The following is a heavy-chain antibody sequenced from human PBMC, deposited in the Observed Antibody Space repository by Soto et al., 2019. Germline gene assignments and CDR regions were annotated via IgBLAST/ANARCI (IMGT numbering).Heavy chain of an antibody. CDR1: GYTFTSYD. CDR2: ISPKNGDT. D-gene: IGHD3-3*01. J-gene: IGHJ5*02. Sequence: ASVKVSCKASGYTFTSYDINWLRQAPGQGPEWMGRISPKNGDTNYAQNFQDRVTMTADTSSSTAYMELRGLRSDDTAKYYCATSYDSGFDPWGQGTLVTVSS. CDR3: ATSYDSGFDP. V-gene: IGHV1-18*01.